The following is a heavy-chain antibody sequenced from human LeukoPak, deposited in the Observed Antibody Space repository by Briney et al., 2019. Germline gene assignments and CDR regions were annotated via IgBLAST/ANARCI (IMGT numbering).Heavy chain of an antibody. CDR3: AEEELLFFGGFGY. CDR1: GASISSSSYY. CDR2: ISYSGST. J-gene: IGHJ4*02. Sequence: SETLSLTCTVSGASISSSSYYWGWIRQPPGKGLEWIGSISYSGSTYYNPSLKSRVTISVDTSKNQFSLKLSSVTAADTAVYYCAEEELLFFGGFGYWGQGTLVIVSS. D-gene: IGHD3-10*01. V-gene: IGHV4-39*01.